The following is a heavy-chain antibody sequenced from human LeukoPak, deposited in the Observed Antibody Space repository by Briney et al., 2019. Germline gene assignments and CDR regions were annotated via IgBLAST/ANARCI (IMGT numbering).Heavy chain of an antibody. V-gene: IGHV4-61*02. Sequence: SETLSLTCTVSGGSNSSGSYYWSWIRQPAGKGLEWIGRIYTSGSTNYNPSLKSRVTISVDTSKNQFSLKLSSVTAADTAVYYCARVITVRGVIFDYWGQGTLVTVSS. J-gene: IGHJ4*02. CDR3: ARVITVRGVIFDY. CDR1: GGSNSSGSYY. CDR2: IYTSGST. D-gene: IGHD3-16*01.